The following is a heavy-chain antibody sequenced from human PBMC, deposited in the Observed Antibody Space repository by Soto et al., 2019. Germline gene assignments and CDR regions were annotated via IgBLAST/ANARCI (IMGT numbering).Heavy chain of an antibody. D-gene: IGHD2-2*01. CDR3: GRDSKWDDTSVGMDV. Sequence: ASVKVSCKASGYSFTRYSIHWVRQAPEQSLEWMGWTNAGNGNTKYSQKFQGRVTITRDTSASTAYMELSSLRSEDTSVYYCGRDSKWDDTSVGMDVWGQGTKVTVSS. CDR1: GYSFTRYS. J-gene: IGHJ6*02. CDR2: TNAGNGNT. V-gene: IGHV1-3*01.